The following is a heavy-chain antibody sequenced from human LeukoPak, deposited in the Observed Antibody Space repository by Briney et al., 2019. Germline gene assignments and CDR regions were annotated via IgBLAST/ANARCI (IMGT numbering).Heavy chain of an antibody. CDR1: GYTFSSYG. D-gene: IGHD3-22*01. V-gene: IGHV1-18*01. CDR3: ARDGTYYYDSSGRSGAFDI. CDR2: ISAYNGNT. J-gene: IGHJ3*02. Sequence: ASVKVSCKASGYTFSSYGISWVRQAPGQGLEWMGWISAYNGNTNYAQKLQGRVTMTTDTSTSTAYMELRSLRSDDTAVYYCARDGTYYYDSSGRSGAFDIWGQGTMVTVSS.